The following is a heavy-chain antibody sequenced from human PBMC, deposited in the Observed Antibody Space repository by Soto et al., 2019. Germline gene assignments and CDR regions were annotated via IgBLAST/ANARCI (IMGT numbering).Heavy chain of an antibody. CDR1: GFTFSSYA. J-gene: IGHJ4*02. CDR3: AKSSSGWYEGFDY. CDR2: ISGSGGST. V-gene: IGHV3-23*01. Sequence: EVQLLESGGGLVQPGGSLRLSCAASGFTFSSYAMSWVRQAPGKGLELVSAISGSGGSTYYADSVKGRFTISRDNSKNTLYLQMNSLRAEDTAVYYCAKSSSGWYEGFDYWGQGTLVTVSS. D-gene: IGHD6-19*01.